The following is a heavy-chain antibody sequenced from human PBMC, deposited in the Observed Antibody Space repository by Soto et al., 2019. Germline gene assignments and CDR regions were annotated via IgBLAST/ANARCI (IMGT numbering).Heavy chain of an antibody. J-gene: IGHJ6*02. CDR2: INPSSGTT. Sequence: QVQLVQSGAEVKKPGASVKVSCKASGYTFTRYYVHWVRQAPGQGLEWMGVINPSSGTTNYAQKFRGRVTMTRDTSTSTLYMELSSLRSEGTAVYYCARDVQTDGTGDGRMDAMDVWGQGTTVIVSS. V-gene: IGHV1-46*01. CDR1: GYTFTRYY. D-gene: IGHD2-8*01. CDR3: ARDVQTDGTGDGRMDAMDV.